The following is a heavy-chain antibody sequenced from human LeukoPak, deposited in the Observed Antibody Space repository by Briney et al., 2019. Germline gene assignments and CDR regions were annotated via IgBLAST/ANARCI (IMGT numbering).Heavy chain of an antibody. CDR1: GFTFSDYY. Sequence: GGSLRLSCAASGFTFSDYYMSWIRQAPGKGLEWVSYISSSSGYTNYADSVKGRFTISRDNAKNSLFLQMNSLRAEDTAVYYCARDRQLRGGNWFDPWGQGTLVTVSS. J-gene: IGHJ5*02. CDR2: ISSSSGYT. CDR3: ARDRQLRGGNWFDP. D-gene: IGHD2-2*01. V-gene: IGHV3-11*05.